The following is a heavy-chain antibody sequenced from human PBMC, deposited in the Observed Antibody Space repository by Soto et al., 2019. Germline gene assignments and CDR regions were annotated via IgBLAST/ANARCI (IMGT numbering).Heavy chain of an antibody. D-gene: IGHD2-15*01. CDR3: AHRAVLCSGGTCYSHPFDF. V-gene: IGHV2-5*02. Sequence: QITLKESGPTLVKPTQTLTLTCTFSGFSLTTTGVGVGWIRQPPGKALEWLAIIYWDDDKRYSPSLKSRLTITHDTSKIQVANTITNMDPVDTATYFCAHRAVLCSGGTCYSHPFDFWGQGTLVTVSS. CDR2: IYWDDDK. CDR1: GFSLTTTGVG. J-gene: IGHJ4*02.